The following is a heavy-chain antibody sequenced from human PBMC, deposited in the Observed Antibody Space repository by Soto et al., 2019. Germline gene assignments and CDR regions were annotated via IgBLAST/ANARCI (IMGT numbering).Heavy chain of an antibody. D-gene: IGHD3-10*01. CDR3: ARQGSGSYYNEYYYYYYGMDV. CDR1: GYSFTSYW. Sequence: PGESLKISCKGSGYSFTSYWIGWVRQMPGKGLEWMGIIYPGDSDTRYSPSFQGQVTISADKSISTAYLQWSSLKASDTAVYYCARQGSGSYYNEYYYYYYGMDVWGQGTTVTVSS. CDR2: IYPGDSDT. V-gene: IGHV5-51*01. J-gene: IGHJ6*02.